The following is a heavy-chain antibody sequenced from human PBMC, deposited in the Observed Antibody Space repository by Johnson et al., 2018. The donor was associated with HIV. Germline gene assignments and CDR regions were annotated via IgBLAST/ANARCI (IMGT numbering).Heavy chain of an antibody. V-gene: IGHV3-20*04. J-gene: IGHJ3*02. CDR2: IDWNGGRQ. Sequence: MQLVESGGGVVRHGGSLRLSCAASGFTFDDYGMSWVRQAPGKGLEWVSGIDWNGGRQGYVDSVKGRFTISRDNAKNSLYMEMNNLRAEDTALYYCARQNYYDISGPAGGLDIWGQGTMVTVSS. D-gene: IGHD3-22*01. CDR3: ARQNYYDISGPAGGLDI. CDR1: GFTFDDYG.